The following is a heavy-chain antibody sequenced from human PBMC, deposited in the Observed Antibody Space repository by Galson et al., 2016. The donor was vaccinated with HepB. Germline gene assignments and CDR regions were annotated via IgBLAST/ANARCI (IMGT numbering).Heavy chain of an antibody. Sequence: CTVSGGAISRGGYYWSWIRQVPGKGLEWIGYTFYSGSDYYNPSFKNRVTISADTSKNQIYLNMMFATVADTAVYYCARTFPDLDYYSPGKYFFDTWGQGARVIVSA. J-gene: IGHJ5*02. D-gene: IGHD3-10*01. CDR1: GGAISRGGYY. CDR3: ARTFPDLDYYSPGKYFFDT. V-gene: IGHV4-31*03. CDR2: TFYSGSD.